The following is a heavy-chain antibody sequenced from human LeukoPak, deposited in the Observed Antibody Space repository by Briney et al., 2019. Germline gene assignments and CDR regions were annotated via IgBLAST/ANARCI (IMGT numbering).Heavy chain of an antibody. CDR1: GYTFTSYD. V-gene: IGHV1-8*02. D-gene: IGHD3-22*01. J-gene: IGHJ4*02. CDR3: ARRSDDYDSSAYYH. Sequence: ASVKVSCKASGYTFTSYDINWVRQATGQGLEWMGWMNPNSGNTGYAQKFQGRVTMTMDPSISTAYMELSSLRSEDTAVYYCARRSDDYDSSAYYHWGQGTLVTVSS. CDR2: MNPNSGNT.